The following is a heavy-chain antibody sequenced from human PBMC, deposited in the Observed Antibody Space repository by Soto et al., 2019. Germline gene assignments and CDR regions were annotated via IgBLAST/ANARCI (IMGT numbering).Heavy chain of an antibody. V-gene: IGHV3-74*01. J-gene: IGHJ4*02. CDR3: AKGASGDHPFR. CDR2: IDGDGTRT. Sequence: PGGSLRLSCAASGFTFNTYWMHWVRRAPGKGLVWVSRIDGDGTRTNYADAVEGRFTISRDNAKNTLYLQVNSLRAEDTAMYYCAKGASGDHPFRWGQGTLVTVSS. D-gene: IGHD6-19*01. CDR1: GFTFNTYW.